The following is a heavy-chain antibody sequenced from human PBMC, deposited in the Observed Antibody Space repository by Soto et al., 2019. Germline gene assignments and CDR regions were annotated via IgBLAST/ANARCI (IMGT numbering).Heavy chain of an antibody. D-gene: IGHD1-26*01. CDR1: XXXXXXXX. Sequence: EVRLVESGGGLVQPGXSXXXXXXXXXXXXXXXXIRWVRQAPGRGLEWVSVIYADVTTKHADSVKGRFSISRDNANNPVYLQTNSPRVDDTAVYYCTKAATPWAHSWLDPWGQGTRVVVSS. J-gene: IGHJ5*02. CDR3: TKAATPWAHSWLDP. CDR2: IYADVTT. V-gene: IGHV3-66*01.